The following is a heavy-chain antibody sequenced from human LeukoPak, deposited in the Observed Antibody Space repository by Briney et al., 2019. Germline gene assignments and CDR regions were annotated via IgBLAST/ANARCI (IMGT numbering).Heavy chain of an antibody. D-gene: IGHD3-10*01. V-gene: IGHV1-18*01. J-gene: IGHJ4*02. Sequence: ASVKLSCKASGYTFTSYGITWVRQAPGQGLEWMGWINAYNGNPHYAQKLQGRVTMTTDTSTGTAYMELRSLRSDVTAVYYCARGSSVYDYWGQGTLVTVSS. CDR2: INAYNGNP. CDR1: GYTFTSYG. CDR3: ARGSSVYDY.